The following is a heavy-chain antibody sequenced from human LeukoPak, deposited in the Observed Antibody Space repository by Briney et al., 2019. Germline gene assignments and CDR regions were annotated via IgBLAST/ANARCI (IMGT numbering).Heavy chain of an antibody. Sequence: ASVKVSCKASGYTFSSYGISWVRQAPGQGLEWMGWISTYDGKTDYAQNLQGRVTMTTDTSTSTAYMELRSLRSDDTAVYYCARAVRGYSYAYLPYWGQGTLVTVSS. V-gene: IGHV1-18*01. CDR3: ARAVRGYSYAYLPY. CDR2: ISTYDGKT. J-gene: IGHJ4*02. D-gene: IGHD5-18*01. CDR1: GYTFSSYG.